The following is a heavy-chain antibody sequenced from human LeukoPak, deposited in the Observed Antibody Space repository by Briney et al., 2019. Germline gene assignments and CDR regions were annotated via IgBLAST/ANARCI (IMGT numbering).Heavy chain of an antibody. D-gene: IGHD1-26*01. CDR3: ATLRPKGGRGSPLRNDYYMDV. V-gene: IGHV4-4*07. CDR2: IYTNGST. CDR1: GGSISSYY. J-gene: IGHJ6*03. Sequence: SETLSLTCTVSGGSISSYYWSWIRQPAGKGLEWIGRIYTNGSTGYNPSLKSRVTMSVDTSKNQFSLKLSSVTAADTAVYYCATLRPKGGRGSPLRNDYYMDVWGEGTTVTVSS.